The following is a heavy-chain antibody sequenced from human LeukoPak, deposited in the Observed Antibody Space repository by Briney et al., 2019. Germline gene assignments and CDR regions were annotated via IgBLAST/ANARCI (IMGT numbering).Heavy chain of an antibody. CDR2: LHSNGAFT. CDR1: GFTVSSNY. Sequence: GGSLRLSCAASGFTVSSNYMSWVRQASGKGLVWVARLHSNGAFTTYADSVKGRFTISRDTAKNTLYLQMNSLRVEDTAVYYCARFVVVTAGDYWGQGTLVTVSS. CDR3: ARFVVVTAGDY. J-gene: IGHJ4*01. D-gene: IGHD2-21*02. V-gene: IGHV3-74*01.